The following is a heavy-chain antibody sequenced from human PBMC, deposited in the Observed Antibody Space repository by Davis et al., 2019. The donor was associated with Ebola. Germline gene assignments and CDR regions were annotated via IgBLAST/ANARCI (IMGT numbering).Heavy chain of an antibody. J-gene: IGHJ5*02. Sequence: PSETLSLTCTVSGVSISRHYWSWIRQPPGKRLEWIGSIYYTGSAYYNSSLNSRVTISVDTSKNQFSLKLTSVTAADTAMYYCSERGSSAWGQGTLVTVSS. D-gene: IGHD3-10*01. CDR3: SERGSSA. CDR1: GVSISRHY. CDR2: IYYTGSA. V-gene: IGHV4-59*03.